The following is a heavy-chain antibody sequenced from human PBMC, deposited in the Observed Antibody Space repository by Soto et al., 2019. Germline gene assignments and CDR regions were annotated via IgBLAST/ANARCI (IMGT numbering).Heavy chain of an antibody. V-gene: IGHV4-31*03. J-gene: IGHJ5*02. Sequence: QVQLQESGPGLVKPSQTLSLTCTVSGGSISSGGYYWSWIRQHPGKGLEWIGYIYYSGSTYYNPSRKSRVTISVDTSKNQFSLKLSSVTAAGTAVYYCARRSSSFNWFDPWGQGTLVTVSS. CDR1: GGSISSGGYY. CDR3: ARRSSSFNWFDP. CDR2: IYYSGST. D-gene: IGHD6-6*01.